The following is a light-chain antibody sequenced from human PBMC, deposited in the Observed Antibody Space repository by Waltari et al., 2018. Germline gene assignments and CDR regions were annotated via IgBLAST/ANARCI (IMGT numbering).Light chain of an antibody. CDR1: QSISSY. J-gene: IGKJ2*01. CDR2: AAS. V-gene: IGKV1-39*01. Sequence: DIHMTQSPSSLSASVGDRVTITCRASQSISSYLNWYQQKPGKAPKLLIYAASSLQSGVPSRFSGSGSGTDFTLTISSLQPEDFATYYCQQSYSTLPYTFGQGTKLEI. CDR3: QQSYSTLPYT.